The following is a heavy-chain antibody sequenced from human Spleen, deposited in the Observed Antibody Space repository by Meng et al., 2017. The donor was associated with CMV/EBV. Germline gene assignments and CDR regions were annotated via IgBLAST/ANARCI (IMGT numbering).Heavy chain of an antibody. V-gene: IGHV3-30*02. J-gene: IGHJ6*02. CDR3: AKGNGLGRNTSPYGVDV. Sequence: GGSLRLSXAASGFTFSGYGMHWVRQAPGKGXEWVTFIRYDGTNKYYVDSVRGRFTISRDNSDDTLYLQMNNLRAEDTAVYYCAKGNGLGRNTSPYGVDVWGQGTTVTVSS. D-gene: IGHD7-27*01. CDR2: IRYDGTNK. CDR1: GFTFSGYG.